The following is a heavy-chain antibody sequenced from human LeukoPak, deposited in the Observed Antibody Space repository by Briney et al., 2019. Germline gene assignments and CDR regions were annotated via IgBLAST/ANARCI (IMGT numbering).Heavy chain of an antibody. D-gene: IGHD3-16*01. V-gene: IGHV4-59*01. Sequence: SETLSLTCTVASDSISTYYWSWIRQPPGKGLEWIGYIHNSGSTSYNPSLKSRLAMSLDTSKNQFSLNLNSVTAADTAVYYCARGIRGAADYWGQGTLVTVSS. CDR3: ARGIRGAADY. CDR1: SDSISTYY. CDR2: IHNSGST. J-gene: IGHJ4*02.